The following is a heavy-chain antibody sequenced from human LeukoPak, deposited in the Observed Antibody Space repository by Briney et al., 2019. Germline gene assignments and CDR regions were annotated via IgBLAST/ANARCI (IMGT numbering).Heavy chain of an antibody. CDR1: GGSISSYY. CDR3: ARHKDHYDSSGYYSPSDY. V-gene: IGHV4-59*08. CDR2: IYYSGST. D-gene: IGHD3-22*01. Sequence: SETLSLTCTVSGGSISSYYWSWVRQPPGKGLEWIGYIYYSGSTKYNPSLKSRATISVDTSKNHFSLKLSSVTAAATAVYYCARHKDHYDSSGYYSPSDYWGQGTLVTVSS. J-gene: IGHJ4*02.